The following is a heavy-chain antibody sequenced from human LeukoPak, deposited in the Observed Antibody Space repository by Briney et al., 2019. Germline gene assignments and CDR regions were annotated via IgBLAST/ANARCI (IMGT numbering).Heavy chain of an antibody. CDR1: GFTFSSYA. D-gene: IGHD3-10*01. CDR3: AKGSGNGYGSGPFDY. V-gene: IGHV3-23*01. J-gene: IGHJ4*02. CDR2: ISGSGGRT. Sequence: GGSLRLSCEASGFTFSSYAMSWVRHAPGKGLEWVSAISGSGGRTYYADSVRGRVTISRDNSKNTLSLQMNSLRAEDTAIYFCAKGSGNGYGSGPFDYWGQGTLVTVSS.